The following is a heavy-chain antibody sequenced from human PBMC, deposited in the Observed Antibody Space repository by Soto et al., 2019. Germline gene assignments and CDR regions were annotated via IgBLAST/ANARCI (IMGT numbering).Heavy chain of an antibody. CDR2: ISSTSGTL. V-gene: IGHV3-48*03. D-gene: IGHD2-21*01. J-gene: IGHJ4*02. CDR3: VRDRIARVRSGFDF. Sequence: SLRLSCATSGFIFSDFEMNWVRQAPGKGLEWLSYISSTSGTLYYADSVKGRFTISRDSANSSLYLQMSSLRVGDTAVYYCVRDRIARVRSGFDFWGQGTLVTVSS. CDR1: GFIFSDFE.